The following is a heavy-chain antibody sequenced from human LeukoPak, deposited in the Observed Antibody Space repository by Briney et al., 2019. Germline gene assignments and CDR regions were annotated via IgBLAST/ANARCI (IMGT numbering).Heavy chain of an antibody. J-gene: IGHJ3*02. Sequence: PGGSLRLSCAASGFTFSSYGMHWVRQAPGKGLEWVAFIRYDGSNKYYADSVKGRFTISRDNSKNTLYLQMNSLRAEDTAVYYCAKDSPPVGYYDSSGYPGAFDIWAQGTMVTVSS. CDR3: AKDSPPVGYYDSSGYPGAFDI. D-gene: IGHD3-22*01. CDR1: GFTFSSYG. V-gene: IGHV3-30*02. CDR2: IRYDGSNK.